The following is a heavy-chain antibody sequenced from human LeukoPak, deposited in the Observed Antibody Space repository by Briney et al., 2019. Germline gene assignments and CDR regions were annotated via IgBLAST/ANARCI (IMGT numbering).Heavy chain of an antibody. CDR2: IYNSGST. J-gene: IGHJ4*02. Sequence: SETLSLTCIVSGASFNTGDYYWNWIRQHPGKGLEWIGYIYNSGSTYYNPSLKSRVTISVGTSKNHFSLRLTSVTAADSAVYYCARGAPPDSWGQGTLVTVSS. V-gene: IGHV4-31*03. CDR1: GASFNTGDYY. CDR3: ARGAPPDS.